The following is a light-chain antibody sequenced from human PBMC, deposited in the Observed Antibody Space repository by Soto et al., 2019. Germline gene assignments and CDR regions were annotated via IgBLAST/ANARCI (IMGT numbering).Light chain of an antibody. Sequence: QSVLTQPASVSGSPGQSITISCTGTKSDIGAYVFVSWYQQHPGKAPKLIIYEVSNRPSGVSNRVSGSKSGYTAFLTISGLQAEDESHYYCSAFTTDSTVIFGGGTKLTVL. V-gene: IGLV2-14*01. CDR1: KSDIGAYVF. CDR3: SAFTTDSTVI. CDR2: EVS. J-gene: IGLJ2*01.